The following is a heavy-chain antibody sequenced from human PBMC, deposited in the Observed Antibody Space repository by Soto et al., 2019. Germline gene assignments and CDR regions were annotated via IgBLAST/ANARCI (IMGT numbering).Heavy chain of an antibody. V-gene: IGHV3-66*01. CDR3: ARGSSPTTREGY. CDR1: GFTVSSNY. Sequence: EVQLVESGGGLVQPGGSLRLSCAASGFTVSSNYMSWVRQAPGKELEWVSVIYSGGSTYYADSVKGRFTISRDNSKNTLYLQMNSLRAEDTAVYYCARGSSPTTREGYWGQGTLVTVSS. D-gene: IGHD5-12*01. CDR2: IYSGGST. J-gene: IGHJ4*02.